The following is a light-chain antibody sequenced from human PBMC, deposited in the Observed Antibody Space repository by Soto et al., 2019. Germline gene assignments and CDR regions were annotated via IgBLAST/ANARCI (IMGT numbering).Light chain of an antibody. J-gene: IGLJ2*01. CDR1: SSDVGGYNY. CDR3: SSFTSTNTVL. CDR2: NVS. Sequence: QSALTQPASVSGSPGQSITIPCTGTSSDVGGYNYVSWYQQHPGKAPKLMIYNVSNRPSGVSNRFSGSKSGNTASLTISGLQAEDEGHYYCSSFTSTNTVLFGGGTKVTVL. V-gene: IGLV2-14*01.